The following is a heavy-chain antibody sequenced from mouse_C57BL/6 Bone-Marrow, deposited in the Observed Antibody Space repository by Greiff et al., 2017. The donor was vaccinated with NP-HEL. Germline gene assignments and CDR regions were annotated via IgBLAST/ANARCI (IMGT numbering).Heavy chain of an antibody. CDR1: GFNIKDDY. Sequence: VQLQQSGAELVRPGASVKLSCTASGFNIKDDYMHWVKQRPEQGLEWIGWLDPENGDTEYASKFQGKATITADTSSNTAYLQLSSLTSEDTAVYYCTTGFPWFAYWGQGTLVTVSA. CDR3: TTGFPWFAY. V-gene: IGHV14-4*01. CDR2: LDPENGDT. J-gene: IGHJ3*01.